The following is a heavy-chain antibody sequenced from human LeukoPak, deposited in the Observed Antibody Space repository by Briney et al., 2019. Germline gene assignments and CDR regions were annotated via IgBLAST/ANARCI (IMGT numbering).Heavy chain of an antibody. CDR3: AKDKGVGATRGIDY. J-gene: IGHJ4*02. CDR2: ISSSSSYI. V-gene: IGHV3-21*01. D-gene: IGHD1-26*01. CDR1: GFTFSSYS. Sequence: GGSLRLSCAASGFTFSSYSMNWVRQAPGKGLEWVSSISSSSSYIYYADSVKGRFTISRDNAKNSLYLQMNSLRAEDTAVYYCAKDKGVGATRGIDYWGQGTLVTVSS.